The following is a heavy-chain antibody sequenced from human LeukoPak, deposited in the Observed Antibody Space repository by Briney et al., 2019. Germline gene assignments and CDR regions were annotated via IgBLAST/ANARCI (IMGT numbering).Heavy chain of an antibody. D-gene: IGHD1-7*01. V-gene: IGHV4-38-2*01. CDR2: IYHSGST. CDR3: ARSISTTGTDY. CDR1: GYSISSGYY. J-gene: IGHJ4*02. Sequence: PSETLSLTCAVSGYSISSGYYWAWTRQPPGKGLEWIGSIYHSGSTYYNPSLKSRVTISVDTSKNQFSLRLSSVTAADTAMYYCARSISTTGTDYWGQGTLVTVSS.